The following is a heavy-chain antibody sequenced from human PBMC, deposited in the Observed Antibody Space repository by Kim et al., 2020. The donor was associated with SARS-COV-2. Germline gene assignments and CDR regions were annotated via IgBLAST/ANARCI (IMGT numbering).Heavy chain of an antibody. Sequence: SETLSLTCTVSGGSISSYYWSWIRQPPGKGLEWIGYIYYSGSTNYNPSLKSRVTISVDTSKNQFSLKLSSVTAADTAVYYCARHSKSRWGSVVVTFDYWGQGTLVTVSS. V-gene: IGHV4-59*08. CDR3: ARHSKSRWGSVVVTFDY. D-gene: IGHD2-21*01. CDR1: GGSISSYY. CDR2: IYYSGST. J-gene: IGHJ4*02.